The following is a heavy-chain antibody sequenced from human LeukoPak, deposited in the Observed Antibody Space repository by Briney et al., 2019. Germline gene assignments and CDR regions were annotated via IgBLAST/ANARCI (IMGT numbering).Heavy chain of an antibody. CDR3: ARDAGRFLRFHYFDY. V-gene: IGHV1-46*01. Sequence: ASVKVSCKAFGYTFTSYYMHWVRQAPGQGLEWMGIINPSGGSTSYAQKFQGRVTMTRDTSTSTVYMELSSLRSEDTAVYYCARDAGRFLRFHYFDYWGQGTLVTVSS. CDR1: GYTFTSYY. D-gene: IGHD3-10*01. J-gene: IGHJ4*02. CDR2: INPSGGST.